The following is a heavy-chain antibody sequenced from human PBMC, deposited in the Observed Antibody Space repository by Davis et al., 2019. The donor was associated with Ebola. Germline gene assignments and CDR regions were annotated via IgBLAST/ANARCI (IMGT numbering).Heavy chain of an antibody. J-gene: IGHJ3*02. V-gene: IGHV3-23*01. CDR3: AKDTSNIWFDK. CDR2: LGTSADT. D-gene: IGHD1-26*01. CDR1: GFSFSDYD. Sequence: GGSLRLSCAASGFSFSDYDMHWVRQAPGKGLEWVSTLGTSADTYYADSVKGRFTISRDNSKNTLYLQMNGLRVEDTAIYYCAKDTSNIWFDKWGQGTMVTVSS.